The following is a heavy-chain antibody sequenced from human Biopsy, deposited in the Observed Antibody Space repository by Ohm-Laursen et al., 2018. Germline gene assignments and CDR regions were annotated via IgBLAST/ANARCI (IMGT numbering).Heavy chain of an antibody. V-gene: IGHV4-59*01. Sequence: TLSLTCRVSGGSIISYYWTWIRQPPGKGLEWIGHVYNGGITNYNPSLKSRVTISKDTSKNQFSLQVNSVTAADTAVYYCARTPRDSFLSGSYKRGLWCDPWGQGTLVIVSS. CDR1: GGSIISYY. J-gene: IGHJ5*02. CDR2: VYNGGIT. D-gene: IGHD3-3*01. CDR3: ARTPRDSFLSGSYKRGLWCDP.